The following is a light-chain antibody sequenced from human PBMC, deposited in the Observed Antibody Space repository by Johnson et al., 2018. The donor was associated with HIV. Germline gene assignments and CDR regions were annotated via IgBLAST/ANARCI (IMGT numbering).Light chain of an antibody. CDR3: GTWDSSLSTGYV. CDR2: DNN. V-gene: IGLV1-51*01. CDR1: SSNIGNNY. Sequence: QSVLTQPPSVSAAPGQKVTISCSGSSSNIGNNYVSWYQQLPGTAPKLLIYDNNKRPSGIPDRISGSKSGTSATLGITGLQTGDEADYYCGTWDSSLSTGYVFGTGTKVTVL. J-gene: IGLJ1*01.